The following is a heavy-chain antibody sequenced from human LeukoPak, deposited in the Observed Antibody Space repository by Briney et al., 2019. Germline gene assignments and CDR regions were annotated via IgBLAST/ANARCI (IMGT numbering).Heavy chain of an antibody. CDR3: ARDPAAVTKGLYI. D-gene: IGHD4-17*01. Sequence: SETLTLTCTASGDTFSSHYWSWVRQPPGKGLEWIGYVSYIGSTNYNPSLKCRVTISVATSKNQCSLKLSSVTAADTAVYYCARDPAAVTKGLYIWGQGTMGTVSS. CDR1: GDTFSSHY. V-gene: IGHV4-59*11. CDR2: VSYIGST. J-gene: IGHJ3*02.